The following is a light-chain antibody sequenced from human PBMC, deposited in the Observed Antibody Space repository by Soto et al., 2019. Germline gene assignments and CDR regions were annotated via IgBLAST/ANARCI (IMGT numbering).Light chain of an antibody. V-gene: IGLV2-8*01. CDR1: SSDVGGYNY. J-gene: IGLJ3*02. CDR3: SSHAGINNVV. CDR2: EVT. Sequence: QSVLTQPPSAPGSPGQSVTISCTGTSSDVGGYNYVSWYQQHPGKAPKLMIYEVTKRPSGVPDRFSGSKSGNTASLTVSGLLAEDEADYYCSSHAGINNVVFGGGTKLTVL.